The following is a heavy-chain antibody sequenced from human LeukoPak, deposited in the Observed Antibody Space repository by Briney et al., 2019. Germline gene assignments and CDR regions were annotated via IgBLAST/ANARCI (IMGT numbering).Heavy chain of an antibody. CDR3: ARRACGSGSYTDYYYYYYMDL. CDR2: INWNGGST. J-gene: IGHJ6*03. Sequence: GGSLRLSCAASGFTFDDYGMSWVRQAPGEGLEWVSGINWNGGSTGYADSVTGRFTISRDNAKNSLYLQMNSLRAEDTALYHCARRACGSGSYTDYYYYYYMDLWGKGTTVTVSS. V-gene: IGHV3-20*01. D-gene: IGHD3-10*01. CDR1: GFTFDDYG.